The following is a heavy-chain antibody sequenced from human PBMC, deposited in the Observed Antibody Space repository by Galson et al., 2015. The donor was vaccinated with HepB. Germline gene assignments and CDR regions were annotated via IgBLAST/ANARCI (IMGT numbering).Heavy chain of an antibody. CDR1: GFTFSSYS. CDR2: ISSSSSYI. J-gene: IGHJ6*02. CDR3: ARDQNGVDGLDV. Sequence: SLRLSCAASGFTFSSYSMKWVRQAPGKGLEWVSSISSSSSYIYYADSVKGRFTISRDNAKNSLYLQMNSLRAEDTAVYYCARDQNGVDGLDVWGQGTTVTVSS. D-gene: IGHD1-1*01. V-gene: IGHV3-21*01.